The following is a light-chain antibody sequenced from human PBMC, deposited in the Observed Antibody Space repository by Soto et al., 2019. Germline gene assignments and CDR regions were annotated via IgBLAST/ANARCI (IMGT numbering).Light chain of an antibody. V-gene: IGLV1-44*01. J-gene: IGLJ1*01. CDR3: AAWDDSLNGSYV. CDR1: SSNIGSNT. CDR2: SNN. Sequence: QSVLTQPPSASGTPGQRVTISGSGSSSNIGSNTVNWYQQLPGTAPQLLIYSNNQRPSGVPDRFSGSKSGTSASLAISGLQSEDEADYYCAAWDDSLNGSYVFGTGTKLTVL.